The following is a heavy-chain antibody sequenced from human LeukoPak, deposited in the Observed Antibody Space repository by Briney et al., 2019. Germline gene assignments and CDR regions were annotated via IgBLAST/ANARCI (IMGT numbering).Heavy chain of an antibody. Sequence: ASVKVSCKASGYTFTGYYMHWVRQAPGQGLEWMGIINPSGGSTSYAQKFQGRVTMTRDTSTSTVYMELSSLRSEDTAVYYCARDIDSSGYHRPFDYWGQGTLVTVSS. V-gene: IGHV1-46*01. J-gene: IGHJ4*02. CDR1: GYTFTGYY. CDR3: ARDIDSSGYHRPFDY. CDR2: INPSGGST. D-gene: IGHD3-22*01.